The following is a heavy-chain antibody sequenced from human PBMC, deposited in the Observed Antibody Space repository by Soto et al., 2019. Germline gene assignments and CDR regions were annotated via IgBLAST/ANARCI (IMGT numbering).Heavy chain of an antibody. D-gene: IGHD3-10*01. Sequence: GASVKVSCKASGGTFSSYAISWVRQAPGQGLEWMGGIIPIFGTANYAQKFQGRVTITADESTSTAYMELSSLRSEDTAVYYCAREITMVRGVIEPYYYYGMDVWGQGTTVTVSS. CDR2: IIPIFGTA. J-gene: IGHJ6*02. CDR1: GGTFSSYA. V-gene: IGHV1-69*13. CDR3: AREITMVRGVIEPYYYYGMDV.